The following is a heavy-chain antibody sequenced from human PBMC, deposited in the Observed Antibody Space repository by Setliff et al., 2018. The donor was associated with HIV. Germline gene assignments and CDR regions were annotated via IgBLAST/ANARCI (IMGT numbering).Heavy chain of an antibody. D-gene: IGHD3-16*01. CDR1: GYTFTSYV. J-gene: IGHJ4*02. V-gene: IGHV1-3*01. CDR3: ARGGLY. Sequence: ASVKVSCKASGYTFTSYVMHWVRQAPGQRLEWMGWINAGNGNTKYSQKFQGRVTVTRDTSISTAYMELRRLTSDDTAVYYCARGGLYWGQGTLVTVSS. CDR2: INAGNGNT.